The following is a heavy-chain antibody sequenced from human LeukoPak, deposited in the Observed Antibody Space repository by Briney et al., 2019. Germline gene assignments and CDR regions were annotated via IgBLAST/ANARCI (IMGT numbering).Heavy chain of an antibody. J-gene: IGHJ4*02. CDR3: AKDKYYYGSGGSIDY. CDR2: ISGSGGST. Sequence: GGSLRLSCAASVFPISSYAMSWVPRSPGKGLEWVSTISGSGGSTYYADSVKGRFTMSRDNSKNTLYLQMNSLRAEDTAVYYCAKDKYYYGSGGSIDYGGQGTLVTVSS. D-gene: IGHD3-10*01. V-gene: IGHV3-23*01. CDR1: VFPISSYA.